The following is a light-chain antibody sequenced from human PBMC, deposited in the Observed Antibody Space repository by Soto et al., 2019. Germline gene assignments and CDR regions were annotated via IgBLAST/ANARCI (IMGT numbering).Light chain of an antibody. CDR1: QSVSSY. Sequence: EIVLTQSPATLSLSPGERATLSCRASQSVSSYLAWYQQKRGQAPRLLIYDASIRATGIPARFSGSGSGTEFTLTISTLQSEDFAIYYCQHYNNWPPWTFGQGTKVDIK. J-gene: IGKJ1*01. V-gene: IGKV3-15*01. CDR3: QHYNNWPPWT. CDR2: DAS.